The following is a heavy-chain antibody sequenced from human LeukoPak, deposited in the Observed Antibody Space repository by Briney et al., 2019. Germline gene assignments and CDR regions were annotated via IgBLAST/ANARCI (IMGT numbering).Heavy chain of an antibody. CDR2: IYSGGST. Sequence: GGSLRLSCAASGFTVSSNYMSWVRQAPGKGLEWVSVIYSGGSTYYADSVKGRFTISRDNSKNTLYLQVNSLRAEDTAVYYCATDSSGWQGDFDYWGQGTLVTVSS. CDR1: GFTVSSNY. J-gene: IGHJ4*02. V-gene: IGHV3-66*02. CDR3: ATDSSGWQGDFDY. D-gene: IGHD6-19*01.